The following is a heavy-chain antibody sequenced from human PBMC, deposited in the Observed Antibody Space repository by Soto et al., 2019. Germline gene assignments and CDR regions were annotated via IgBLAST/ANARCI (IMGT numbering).Heavy chain of an antibody. CDR1: GLNFRAAG. CDR2: ISSDGNNK. J-gene: IGHJ4*02. V-gene: IGHV3-30*18. CDR3: AKDKGVTSLDY. D-gene: IGHD3-10*01. Sequence: QVHLVESGGGVVQPGRSLRLSCAASGLNFRAAGMHWVRQTPGKGLEWVAFISSDGNNKYYGDSVKGRFSISRDDSMNSLYLQMTTLRAEDSAVYYCAKDKGVTSLDYWGQGTLVTVS.